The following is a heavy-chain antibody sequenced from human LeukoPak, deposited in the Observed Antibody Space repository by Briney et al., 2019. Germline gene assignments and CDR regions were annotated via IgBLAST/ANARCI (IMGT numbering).Heavy chain of an antibody. CDR3: VRYYYDSSGSDLLDY. V-gene: IGHV5-51*07. J-gene: IGHJ4*02. D-gene: IGHD3-22*01. CDR2: IYPGDSDT. Sequence: GESLKISCKGSGYSFTSYWIGWVHQMPGKGLEWMGIIYPGDSDTRYSPSFQGQVTISADKSISTAYLQWSSLKASDTAMYYCVRYYYDSSGSDLLDYWGQGTLVTVSS. CDR1: GYSFTSYW.